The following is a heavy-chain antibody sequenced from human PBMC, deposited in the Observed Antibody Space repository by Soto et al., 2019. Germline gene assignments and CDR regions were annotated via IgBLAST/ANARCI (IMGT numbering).Heavy chain of an antibody. D-gene: IGHD1-1*01. CDR3: ARGRTVSSIGPLLV. V-gene: IGHV1-18*01. CDR1: GYNFFDYG. CDR2: VSPKSGNT. J-gene: IGHJ1*01. Sequence: QIQLVQSGAEVKKPGASVKVSCKASGYNFFDYGVSWVRQAPGQGLEWMGWVSPKSGNTDYARKVQGRVTMTTYISTSTAYMELRGLISDDTGVYYCARGRTVSSIGPLLVWGQGTLVSVSS.